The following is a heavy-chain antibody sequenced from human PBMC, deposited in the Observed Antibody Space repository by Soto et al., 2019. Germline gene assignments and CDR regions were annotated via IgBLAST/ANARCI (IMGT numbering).Heavy chain of an antibody. J-gene: IGHJ4*02. V-gene: IGHV3-23*01. CDR1: GFTFSSFA. CDR2: ISGSGAST. CDR3: AKDYDSLVDAFDY. D-gene: IGHD3-22*01. Sequence: GGSLRLPCAASGFTFSSFALSWVRQAPGKGLEWVSAISGSGASTYYADSVKGRFTISRDNSKNTLYLQMNSLRAEDTALYYCAKDYDSLVDAFDYWGQGTLVTVSS.